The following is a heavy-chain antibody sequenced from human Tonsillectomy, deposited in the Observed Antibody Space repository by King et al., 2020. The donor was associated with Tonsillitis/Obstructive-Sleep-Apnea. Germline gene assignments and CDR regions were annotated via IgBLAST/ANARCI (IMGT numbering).Heavy chain of an antibody. Sequence: QLVQSGAEVKKPGASVKVSCKASGYTFTGYYMHWVRQAPGQGLEWMGWINPNSGGTNYAQKFQGRVTMTRDTSISTVYMELSSLRSDDTAVYYCAAAHSSSWTKFDYWGQGTLVTVSS. CDR3: AAAHSSSWTKFDY. V-gene: IGHV1-2*02. J-gene: IGHJ4*02. D-gene: IGHD6-13*01. CDR1: GYTFTGYY. CDR2: INPNSGGT.